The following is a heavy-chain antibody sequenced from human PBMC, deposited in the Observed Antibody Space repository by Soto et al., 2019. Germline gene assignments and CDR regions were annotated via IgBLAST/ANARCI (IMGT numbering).Heavy chain of an antibody. Sequence: ASVKVSCKASGGTFSSYAVSWVRQAPGQGLEWMGGIIPIFGTANYAQKFQGRVTITADKSTSTAYKELSSLRSEDTAVYYCARENDFWSGYANSGVFDYWGQGTLVTVSS. V-gene: IGHV1-69*06. CDR2: IIPIFGTA. D-gene: IGHD3-3*01. CDR1: GGTFSSYA. J-gene: IGHJ4*02. CDR3: ARENDFWSGYANSGVFDY.